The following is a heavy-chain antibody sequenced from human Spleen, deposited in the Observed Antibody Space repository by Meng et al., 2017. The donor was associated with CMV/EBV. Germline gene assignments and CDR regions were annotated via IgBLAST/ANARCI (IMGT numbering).Heavy chain of an antibody. CDR2: ISSGSDTI. J-gene: IGHJ4*02. CDR1: GFNFRAYS. CDR3: ARDRGGAAGLIAY. V-gene: IGHV3-48*04. Sequence: GESLKISCASSGFNFRAYSMNWVRQAPGRGLEWVSYISSGSDTIYYADSVKGRFSVSRDDAKNSLYLQMNSLRAEDTAVYYCARDRGGAAGLIAYWGQGTLVTVSS. D-gene: IGHD3-10*01.